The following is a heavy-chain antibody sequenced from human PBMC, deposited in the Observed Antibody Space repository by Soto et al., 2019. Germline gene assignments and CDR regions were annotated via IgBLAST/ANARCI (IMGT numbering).Heavy chain of an antibody. CDR3: AKDRIVLRFLEWLPPHDAFDI. CDR1: GFTFSSYA. V-gene: IGHV3-23*01. D-gene: IGHD3-3*01. Sequence: PGGSLRLSCAASGFTFSSYAMSWVRQAPGKGLEWVSAISGSGGSTYYADSVKGRFTISRDNSKNTLYLQMNSLRAEDTAVYYCAKDRIVLRFLEWLPPHDAFDIWGQGTMVTVSS. CDR2: ISGSGGST. J-gene: IGHJ3*02.